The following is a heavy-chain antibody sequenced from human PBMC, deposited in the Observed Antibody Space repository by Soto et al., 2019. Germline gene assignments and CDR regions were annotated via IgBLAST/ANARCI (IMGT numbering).Heavy chain of an antibody. CDR2: ISSSSSTI. CDR1: GFTFSSYS. V-gene: IGHV3-48*02. D-gene: IGHD3-22*01. Sequence: GGSLRLSCAASGFTFSSYSMNWVRQAPGKGLEWVSYISSSSSTIYYADSVKGRFTISRDNAKNSLYLQMNSLRDEDTAVYYCASMIVVVPPYYYYYGMDVWGQGXTVTVSS. J-gene: IGHJ6*02. CDR3: ASMIVVVPPYYYYYGMDV.